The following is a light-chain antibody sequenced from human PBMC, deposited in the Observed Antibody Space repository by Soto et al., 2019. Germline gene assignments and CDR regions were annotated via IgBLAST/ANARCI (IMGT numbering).Light chain of an antibody. CDR1: SSDVGGYNY. J-gene: IGLJ2*01. V-gene: IGLV2-11*01. CDR2: DVS. Sequence: QSVLPQPRSVSGSPGQSVTISCTGTSSDVGGYNYVSWYQQHPGKAPKLMIYDVSKRPSGVPDRFSGSKSGNTASLTISGLQAEDEADYYCCSYAGSYTFVVFGGGTQLTVL. CDR3: CSYAGSYTFVV.